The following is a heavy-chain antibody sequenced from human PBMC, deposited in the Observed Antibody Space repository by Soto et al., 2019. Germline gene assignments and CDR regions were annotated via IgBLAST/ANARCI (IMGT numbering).Heavy chain of an antibody. Sequence: KTSETLSLTCTVSGGSISSGGYYWSWIRQHPGKGLEWIGYIYYSGSTYYNPSLKSRVTISVDTSKNQFSLKLSSVTAADTAVYYCARYRHPNWFDPWGQGTLVTVSS. CDR3: ARYRHPNWFDP. CDR2: IYYSGST. V-gene: IGHV4-31*03. J-gene: IGHJ5*02. D-gene: IGHD2-2*01. CDR1: GGSISSGGYY.